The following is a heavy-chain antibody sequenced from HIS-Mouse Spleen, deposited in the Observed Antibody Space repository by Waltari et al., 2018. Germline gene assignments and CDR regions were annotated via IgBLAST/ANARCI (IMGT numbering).Heavy chain of an antibody. CDR2: TYYRSKWYN. V-gene: IGHV6-1*01. Sequence: QVQLQQSGPGLVKPSHTLSLTCAIPGDRFSSNTAAWNWTRPSPSRGLEWLGRTYYRSKWYNDYAVSVKSRITINPDTSKNQFSLQLNSVTPEDTAVYYCARGDPYWYFDLWGRGTLVTVSS. CDR3: ARGDPYWYFDL. J-gene: IGHJ2*01. CDR1: GDRFSSNTAA. D-gene: IGHD7-27*01.